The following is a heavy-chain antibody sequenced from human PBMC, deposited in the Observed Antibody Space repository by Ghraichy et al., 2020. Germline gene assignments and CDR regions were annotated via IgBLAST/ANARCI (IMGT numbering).Heavy chain of an antibody. CDR2: VSPYNGNT. Sequence: ASVKVSCKIGRANVSTHVTSCQRLSRGLRLERQGWVSPYNGNTNYAPKIQDRVTMTTDTSTSTAYMELTSLRSDDTAMYFCARDRGTIATAGNFDWWGQGTLVTVSS. J-gene: IGHJ4*02. D-gene: IGHD6-13*01. CDR1: RANVSTHV. CDR3: ARDRGTIATAGNFDW. V-gene: IGHV1-18*01.